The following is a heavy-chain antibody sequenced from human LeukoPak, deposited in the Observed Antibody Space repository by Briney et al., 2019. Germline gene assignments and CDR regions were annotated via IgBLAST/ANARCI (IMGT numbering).Heavy chain of an antibody. CDR3: ARDRASAGGFDY. J-gene: IGHJ4*02. Sequence: KPSETLSLTCTVSGGSISSGSYQWGWIRQPPGKGLEWIGTISYSGSTYYNPSLKSRVTVSVDTSKNQFSLKLSSVTAADTALYYCARDRASAGGFDYWGQGTLVTVSS. CDR2: ISYSGST. CDR1: GGSISSGSYQ. D-gene: IGHD2-15*01. V-gene: IGHV4-39*07.